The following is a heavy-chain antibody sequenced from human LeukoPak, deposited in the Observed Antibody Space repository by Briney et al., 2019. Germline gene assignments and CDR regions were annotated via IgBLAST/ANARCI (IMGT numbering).Heavy chain of an antibody. CDR3: VRDRDWGFDY. J-gene: IGHJ4*02. Sequence: GGTLRLSCAAAGFTFSNYGMNWVRQSPGRGLEWVSGITGSGGATYYADSVKGRFTLSRDNFKNTLSLQMNSLRAEDTAVYYCVRDRDWGFDYWGQGTLVTVSS. D-gene: IGHD3/OR15-3a*01. V-gene: IGHV3-23*01. CDR1: GFTFSNYG. CDR2: ITGSGGAT.